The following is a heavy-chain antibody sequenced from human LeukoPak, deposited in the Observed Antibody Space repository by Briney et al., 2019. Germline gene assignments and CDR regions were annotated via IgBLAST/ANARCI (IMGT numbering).Heavy chain of an antibody. V-gene: IGHV3-66*01. CDR1: GFTFSTYS. Sequence: GGSLRLSCAASGFTFSTYSMNWVRQAAGKGLEWVSVIYSGGSTYYADSVKGRFTISRDNSKNTLYLQMNSLRAEDTAVYYCARNDILTGYLFDYWGQGTLVTVSS. D-gene: IGHD3-9*01. J-gene: IGHJ4*02. CDR2: IYSGGST. CDR3: ARNDILTGYLFDY.